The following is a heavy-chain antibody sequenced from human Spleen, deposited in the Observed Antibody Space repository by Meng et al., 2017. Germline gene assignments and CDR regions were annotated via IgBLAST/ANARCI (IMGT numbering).Heavy chain of an antibody. CDR3: VKHSSDWSLDS. Sequence: QVHLLQSGPEVKKPGASVRLSCKASGYTYTDYQTDWVRQAPGQGLEWMGWIHPSGHPTYAQKFQGRVTMTIDTSTTTASMELRSLRSDDSALYYCVKHSSDWSLDSWGQGTLVTVSS. J-gene: IGHJ4*02. V-gene: IGHV1-18*01. CDR2: IHPSGHP. CDR1: GYTYTDYQ. D-gene: IGHD6-19*01.